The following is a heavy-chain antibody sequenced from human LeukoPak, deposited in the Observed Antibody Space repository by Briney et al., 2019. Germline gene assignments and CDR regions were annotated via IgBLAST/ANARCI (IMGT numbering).Heavy chain of an antibody. CDR1: GYTFTGYY. Sequence: ASVKVSCKASGYTFTGYYVHWVRQAPGQGLEWMGWINPNSGGTNYAQKFQGRVTMTRDTSISTAYMELSRLRADDTAVYYCARQGVAAAVGAFDIWGQGTMVTVSS. J-gene: IGHJ3*02. D-gene: IGHD2-15*01. CDR3: ARQGVAAAVGAFDI. CDR2: INPNSGGT. V-gene: IGHV1-2*02.